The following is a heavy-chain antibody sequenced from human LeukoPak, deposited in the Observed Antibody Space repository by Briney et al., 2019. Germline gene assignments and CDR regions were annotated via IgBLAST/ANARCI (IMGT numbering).Heavy chain of an antibody. CDR1: GGSFSGYY. J-gene: IGHJ5*02. D-gene: IGHD2-2*01. CDR3: ARGSCSSTSCYSTYNWFDP. V-gene: IGHV4-34*01. CDR2: INHSGST. Sequence: PSETLSLTCAVYGGSFSGYYWSWIRRPPGKGLEWIGEINHSGSTNYNPSLKSRVTISVDTSKNQFSLKLSSVTAADTAVYYCARGSCSSTSCYSTYNWFDPWGQGTLVTVSS.